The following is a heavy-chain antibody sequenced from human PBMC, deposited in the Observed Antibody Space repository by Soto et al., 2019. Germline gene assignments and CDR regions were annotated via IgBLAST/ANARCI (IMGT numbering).Heavy chain of an antibody. Sequence: ASVKVSCKASGYTFTGYYMHWVRQAPGQGLEWMGWINPNSGGTNYAQKFQDRVTMTRDTSISTAYMELSRLRSDDTAVYYCARASSNYDYVWGSYRYTGYFQHWGQGTLVTVSS. V-gene: IGHV1-2*02. J-gene: IGHJ1*01. CDR2: INPNSGGT. D-gene: IGHD3-16*02. CDR1: GYTFTGYY. CDR3: ARASSNYDYVWGSYRYTGYFQH.